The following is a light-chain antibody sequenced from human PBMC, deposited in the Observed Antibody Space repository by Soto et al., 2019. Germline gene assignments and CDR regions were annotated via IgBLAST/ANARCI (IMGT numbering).Light chain of an antibody. CDR1: QSITNR. J-gene: IGKJ1*01. Sequence: DIQMTQAPSPPTASVVTRVATTSRASQSITNRLAWYQLKPGKAPKVLIYDALNLESGVPSRFSGSGYGTEFTLTIRSLQPDDFATYYCQHYNGFSWTFGQGTKVDI. CDR2: DAL. CDR3: QHYNGFSWT. V-gene: IGKV1-5*01.